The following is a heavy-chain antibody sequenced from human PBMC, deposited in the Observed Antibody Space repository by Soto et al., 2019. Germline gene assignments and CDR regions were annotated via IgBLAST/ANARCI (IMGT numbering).Heavy chain of an antibody. CDR3: ARGHSSSRSSPSGWFDP. D-gene: IGHD6-13*01. CDR2: IIPIFGTA. Sequence: QVQLVQSGAEVKKPGSSVKVSCKASGGTYSSYAISWVRQAPGQGLEWMGGIIPIFGTANYAQKFQGRVTITADESTSTAYMELSSLRSEDTALYYWARGHSSSRSSPSGWFDPWGQGTLVTVSS. CDR1: GGTYSSYA. V-gene: IGHV1-69*01. J-gene: IGHJ5*02.